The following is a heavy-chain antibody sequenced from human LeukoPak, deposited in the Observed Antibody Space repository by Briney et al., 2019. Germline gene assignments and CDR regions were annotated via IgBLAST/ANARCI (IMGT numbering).Heavy chain of an antibody. Sequence: SETLSLTCTVSGGSISSGGYYWSWIRQPPGKALEWIGYIYYSGGTYYNPSLKSRVTISVDTSKNQFSLKLSSVTAADTAVYYCARDVGYCSGGSCYNYYYYGMDVWGQGTTVTVSS. CDR1: GGSISSGGYY. CDR2: IYYSGGT. J-gene: IGHJ6*02. D-gene: IGHD2-15*01. V-gene: IGHV4-31*03. CDR3: ARDVGYCSGGSCYNYYYYGMDV.